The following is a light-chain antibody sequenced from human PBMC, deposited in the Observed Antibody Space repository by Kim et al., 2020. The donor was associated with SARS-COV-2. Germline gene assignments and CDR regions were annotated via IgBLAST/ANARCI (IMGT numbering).Light chain of an antibody. Sequence: PGERATLSCRASQSVGSRYLAWFQQKPGQPPRLLMYDTSKRATGVPDRFSGSGSGTDFTLTVSRLEAEDYAVYYCQQYLKSPLTFGGVTKVDIK. J-gene: IGKJ4*01. CDR2: DTS. CDR3: QQYLKSPLT. CDR1: QSVGSRY. V-gene: IGKV3-20*01.